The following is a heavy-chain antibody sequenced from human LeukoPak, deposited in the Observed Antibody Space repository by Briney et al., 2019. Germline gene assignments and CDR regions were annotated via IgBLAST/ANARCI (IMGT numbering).Heavy chain of an antibody. CDR3: ARDRGFGADDS. J-gene: IGHJ4*02. CDR1: GFTFSGYW. V-gene: IGHV3-7*01. CDR2: IHKDGSAK. D-gene: IGHD3-10*01. Sequence: PGGSLRLSCGAAGFTFSGYWMSWVRQAPGKGLDWVANIHKDGSAKRYVDSVKGRFTISRDNAKSSLYLQMNSLRVEDTAVYYCARDRGFGADDSWGQGSLVTVSS.